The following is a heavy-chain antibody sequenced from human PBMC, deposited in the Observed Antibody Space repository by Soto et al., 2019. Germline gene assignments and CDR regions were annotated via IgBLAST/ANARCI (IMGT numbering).Heavy chain of an antibody. CDR2: IIPILGIA. V-gene: IGHV1-69*02. Sequence: SVKVSCKASGGTFSSYTISWVRQAPGQGLEWMGRIIPILGIANYAQKFQGRVTITADKSTSTAYMELSSLRSEDTAVYYCVGVDYYDSSGYYHGMDVWGQGTTVTVSS. D-gene: IGHD3-22*01. J-gene: IGHJ6*02. CDR1: GGTFSSYT. CDR3: VGVDYYDSSGYYHGMDV.